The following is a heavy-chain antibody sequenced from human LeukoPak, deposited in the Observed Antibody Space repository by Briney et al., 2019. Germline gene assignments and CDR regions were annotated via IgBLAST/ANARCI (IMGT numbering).Heavy chain of an antibody. CDR1: GFTFSSYA. V-gene: IGHV3-30-3*01. Sequence: GGSLRLSCAASGFTFSSYAMHWVRQAPGKGLEWVAVISYDGSNKYYADSVKGRFTISRDNSKNTLYLQMNSLRAEDTAVYYCARDKGPFDYWGQGTLVTVSS. J-gene: IGHJ4*02. CDR2: ISYDGSNK. CDR3: ARDKGPFDY.